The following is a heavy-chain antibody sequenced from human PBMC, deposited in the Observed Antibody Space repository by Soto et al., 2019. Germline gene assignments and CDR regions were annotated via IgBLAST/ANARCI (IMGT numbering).Heavy chain of an antibody. V-gene: IGHV3-74*01. CDR1: GFTFSRYW. CDR3: SRGWIGDLNDAFDI. Sequence: EVQLVESGGGSVQPGGSLRLSCAASGFTFSRYWMHWVRQAPGKGLVWVSRINSYGSSTDYADSVKGRFTISRDNAKNSPYLHMNSLRVADTAVDYCSRGWIGDLNDAFDIWGQGTMVTVSS. D-gene: IGHD2-2*03. CDR2: INSYGSST. J-gene: IGHJ3*02.